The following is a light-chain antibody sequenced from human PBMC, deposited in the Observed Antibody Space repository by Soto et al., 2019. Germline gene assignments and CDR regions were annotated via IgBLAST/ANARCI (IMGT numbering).Light chain of an antibody. V-gene: IGKV4-1*01. CDR1: QSLLYSANNKNY. CDR3: QQYYSTPWT. Sequence: DIVMTQSPDSLAVSLGDRATINCKSSQSLLYSANNKNYLAWYQHKPGQPPKLLIYWASTRESGVPDRFSGSGSGTDFTLTISSLQAEDVAVYYCQQYYSTPWTFGQGTKVDIK. J-gene: IGKJ1*01. CDR2: WAS.